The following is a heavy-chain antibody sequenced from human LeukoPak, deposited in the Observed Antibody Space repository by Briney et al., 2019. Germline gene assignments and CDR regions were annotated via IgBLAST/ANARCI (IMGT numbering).Heavy chain of an antibody. Sequence: GGSLRLSGSASGFTFSNTARSGSAQTPGKGREGVATMSAYNDRTHYADSVRGRFTVSRDNSKNTLSLQMNSLREDDTAVYYCAQELSDIFVVRTDSWGQGTLVTVSS. D-gene: IGHD3-9*01. J-gene: IGHJ4*02. CDR3: AQELSDIFVVRTDS. CDR2: MSAYNDRT. V-gene: IGHV3-23*01. CDR1: GFTFSNTA.